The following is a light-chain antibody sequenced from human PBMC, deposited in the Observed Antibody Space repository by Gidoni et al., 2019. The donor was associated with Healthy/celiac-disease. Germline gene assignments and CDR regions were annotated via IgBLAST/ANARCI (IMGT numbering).Light chain of an antibody. V-gene: IGKV3-11*01. CDR3: QQGSKGPPV. Sequence: DIVLTQSPATLSLSPGEKASLSCRASQSISNYLAWYQQKPGQAPRLLIYDASNRATGIPARFSGSASGTDFTLTISSLEPKDVAVYYCQQGSKGPPVFGGGTKVEIK. CDR1: QSISNY. CDR2: DAS. J-gene: IGKJ4*01.